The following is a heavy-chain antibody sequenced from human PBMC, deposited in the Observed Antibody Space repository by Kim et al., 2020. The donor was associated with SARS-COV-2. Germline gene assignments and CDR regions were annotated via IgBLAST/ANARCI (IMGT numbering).Heavy chain of an antibody. V-gene: IGHV3-13*01. J-gene: IGHJ3*02. CDR2: IGTAGDT. CDR3: ARATMPSMGSIGFDAFDI. CDR1: GFTFSCYD. Sequence: GGSLRLSCAASGFTFSCYDMHWVRQATGKGLEWVSAIGTAGDTYYPGSVKGRFTISRENAKNSLYLQMNSLRAGDTAVYYCARATMPSMGSIGFDAFDIWGQGTMVTVSS. D-gene: IGHD2-2*01.